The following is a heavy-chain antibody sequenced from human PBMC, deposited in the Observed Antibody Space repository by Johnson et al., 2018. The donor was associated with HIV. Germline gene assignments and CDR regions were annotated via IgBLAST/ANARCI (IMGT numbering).Heavy chain of an antibody. CDR1: GFTFGTYA. J-gene: IGHJ3*01. CDR3: ARVSRDLFDAFTV. CDR2: ISYDGTNK. V-gene: IGHV3-30*04. Sequence: QVQLVESGGGVVQPGKSLRLSCAASGFTFGTYAMHWVRQAPGKGLEWVALISYDGTNKYYADSVKGRFSISRDNSKNTLYLQMNSLRLEDTAVYYCARVSRDLFDAFTVWGQGTMVTVSS. D-gene: IGHD3-16*02.